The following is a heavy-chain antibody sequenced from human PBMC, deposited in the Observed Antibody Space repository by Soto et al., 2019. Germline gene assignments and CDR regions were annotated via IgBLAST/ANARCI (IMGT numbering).Heavy chain of an antibody. Sequence: SETLSLTCTVSGGSIISGYWSWIRQPPGRGLEWIGYISYSGNTNYNPSLKSRVTMSVDTPKNQFSLRLSSVTTADTAVYYCAGLRGYAGSPIDYWGQGTLVTVSS. CDR3: AGLRGYAGSPIDY. J-gene: IGHJ4*02. V-gene: IGHV4-59*01. CDR2: ISYSGNT. CDR1: GGSIISGY. D-gene: IGHD2-15*01.